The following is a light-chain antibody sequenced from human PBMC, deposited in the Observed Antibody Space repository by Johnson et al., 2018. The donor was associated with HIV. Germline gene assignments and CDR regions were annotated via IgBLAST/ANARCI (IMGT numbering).Light chain of an antibody. V-gene: IGLV1-51*01. CDR1: SSNIGNNY. Sequence: SVLTQPPSVSAAPGQKVSISCSGSSSNIGNNYVYWYQQLPGTAPKLLIYDNNKRPSGIPDRFSGSKYGTSATLGITGLQTGDEVDYYCGTWDSSLSGVFGTGTKVTVL. J-gene: IGLJ1*01. CDR2: DNN. CDR3: GTWDSSLSGV.